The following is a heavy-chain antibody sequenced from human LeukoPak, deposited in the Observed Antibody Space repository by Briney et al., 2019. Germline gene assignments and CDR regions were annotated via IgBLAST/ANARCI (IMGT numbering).Heavy chain of an antibody. CDR3: ASTSAAGPQGYAYYYYMDV. Sequence: SVKVSCKGSGCTFRSYAISWVRQAPGRGLEWMGGILPIFGKANYAQKFQGRVTITTDESTSTAYMELSSLRSADTAVYYCASTSAAGPQGYAYYYYMDVWGKGTTVTVSS. D-gene: IGHD6-13*01. CDR1: GCTFRSYA. V-gene: IGHV1-69*05. CDR2: ILPIFGKA. J-gene: IGHJ6*03.